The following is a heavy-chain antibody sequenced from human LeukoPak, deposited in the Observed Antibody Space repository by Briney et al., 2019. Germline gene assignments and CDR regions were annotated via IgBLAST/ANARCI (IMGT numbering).Heavy chain of an antibody. Sequence: GGTLRLSCAASGFTFSSYGMSWVRQAPGKGLEWVSAISGGGDSTYYADSVKGRFTISRDNSKNTLYLQMNSLRAEDAAVYFCAKAPVTSCRGAYCYPFDSWGQGTLVTVSS. CDR3: AKAPVTSCRGAYCYPFDS. CDR2: ISGGGDST. V-gene: IGHV3-23*01. CDR1: GFTFSSYG. J-gene: IGHJ4*02. D-gene: IGHD2-21*01.